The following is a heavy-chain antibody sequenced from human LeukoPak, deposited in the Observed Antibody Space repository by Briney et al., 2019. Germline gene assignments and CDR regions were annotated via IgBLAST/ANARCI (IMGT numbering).Heavy chain of an antibody. Sequence: QTGGSLRLSCAATGFSFSSYALSWVRQAPGKGLEWVSAISSGGDRTYYADSVTGRFTISRDSSKNMLFLQMSSLRAEDAAMYYCTREAIATGYAYDWGQGTLVTVFS. CDR3: TREAIATGYAYD. CDR1: GFSFSSYA. D-gene: IGHD3-16*01. J-gene: IGHJ4*02. CDR2: ISSGGDRT. V-gene: IGHV3-23*01.